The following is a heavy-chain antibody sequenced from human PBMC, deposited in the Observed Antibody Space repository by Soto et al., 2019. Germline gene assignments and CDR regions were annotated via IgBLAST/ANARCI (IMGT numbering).Heavy chain of an antibody. CDR1: GGTFSSYA. Sequence: QVQLVQSGAEVKKPGSSVKVSCKASGGTFSSYAISWVRQAPGQGLEWMGGIIPIFGTAHYAQKFQVRVTITADESTSKAYMALSSLRCEDTVVYYCARASSPVAGYNWFDPWGQEPLVTVCS. V-gene: IGHV1-69*12. CDR3: ARASSPVAGYNWFDP. CDR2: IIPIFGTA. D-gene: IGHD6-19*01. J-gene: IGHJ5*02.